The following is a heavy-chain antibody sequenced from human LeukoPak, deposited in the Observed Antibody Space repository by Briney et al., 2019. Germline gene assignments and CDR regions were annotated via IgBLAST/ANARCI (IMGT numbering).Heavy chain of an antibody. Sequence: GGSLRLSCAASGFTFSSYSMNWVRQAPGKGLEWVSSISSSSSYIYYADSVKGRFTISRDNAKNSLYLQMNSLRAEDTAVYYCARDGWFGESDDYWGQGTLVTVFS. V-gene: IGHV3-21*01. CDR2: ISSSSSYI. CDR3: ARDGWFGESDDY. D-gene: IGHD3-10*01. J-gene: IGHJ4*02. CDR1: GFTFSSYS.